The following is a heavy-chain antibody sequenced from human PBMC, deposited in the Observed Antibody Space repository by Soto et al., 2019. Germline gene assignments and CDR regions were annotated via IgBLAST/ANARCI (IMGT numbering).Heavy chain of an antibody. CDR2: ISHSGTS. D-gene: IGHD3-10*01. Sequence: QVQLQESGPGLVKPSGTLSLTCAVSGGSISSSHWWTWVRQSPGKGLEYIGEISHSGTSNSNPSLKSRVTLSVDKSKNHFSLTLTSVTAADTAVYYCARVVLTITSGAFDAWCQGTLVIVSS. V-gene: IGHV4-4*02. CDR1: GGSISSSHW. J-gene: IGHJ3*01. CDR3: ARVVLTITSGAFDA.